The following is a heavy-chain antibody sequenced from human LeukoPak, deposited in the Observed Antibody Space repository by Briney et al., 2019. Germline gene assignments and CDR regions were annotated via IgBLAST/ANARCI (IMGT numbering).Heavy chain of an antibody. CDR2: INPSGGST. Sequence: ASVKVSCKASGYTFTSYYMHWVRQAPGQGLEWMGIINPSGGSTSYAQKLQGRVTMTTDTSTSTAYMELRSLRSDDTAVYYCATSFNYDSSGYYLPYFDYWGQGTLVTVSS. V-gene: IGHV1-46*01. J-gene: IGHJ4*02. CDR3: ATSFNYDSSGYYLPYFDY. CDR1: GYTFTSYY. D-gene: IGHD3-22*01.